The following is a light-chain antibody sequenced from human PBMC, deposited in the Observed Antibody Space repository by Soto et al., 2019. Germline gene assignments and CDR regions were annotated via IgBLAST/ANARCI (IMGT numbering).Light chain of an antibody. J-gene: IGLJ1*01. CDR2: DVS. CDR1: SIDVGGNKY. Sequence: QSVLTQPASVSGSPGQSITISCTGTSIDVGGNKYVSWYQHYPGKAPKLMICDVSNRPSGVSNRFSGSKPGNTASLTISGLQAEDEADYYCSAFTGTTYVFGTGTKVTVL. V-gene: IGLV2-14*03. CDR3: SAFTGTTYV.